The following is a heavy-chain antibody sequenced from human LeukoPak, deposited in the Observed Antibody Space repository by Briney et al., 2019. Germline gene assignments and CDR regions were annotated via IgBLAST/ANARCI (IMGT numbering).Heavy chain of an antibody. J-gene: IGHJ6*03. D-gene: IGHD6-19*01. V-gene: IGHV3-11*04. CDR1: GFPFSDYY. CDR3: ARDLGAVAGRARSYYYYYMDV. CDR2: ISSSGSTI. Sequence: GGSLRLSCAASGFPFSDYYMSWIRQAPGKGLEWVSYISSSGSTIYYADSVKGRFTISRDNGKNSLYLQMNSLRAEDTAVYYCARDLGAVAGRARSYYYYYMDVWGKGTTVTVSS.